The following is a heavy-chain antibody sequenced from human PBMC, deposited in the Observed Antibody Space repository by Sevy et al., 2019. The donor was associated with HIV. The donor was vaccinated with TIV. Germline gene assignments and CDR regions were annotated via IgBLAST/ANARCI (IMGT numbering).Heavy chain of an antibody. J-gene: IGHJ3*02. D-gene: IGHD3-22*01. CDR3: ARDRSITPWRYDSSGYYRGDAFDI. Sequence: GGSLRLSCAASGFTFSSYSMNWVRQAPGKGLEWVSSISSSSSYIYYADSVKGRFTISRDNAKNSLYLQMNSLRAEDTAVYYCARDRSITPWRYDSSGYYRGDAFDIRGQGTMVTVSS. V-gene: IGHV3-21*01. CDR2: ISSSSSYI. CDR1: GFTFSSYS.